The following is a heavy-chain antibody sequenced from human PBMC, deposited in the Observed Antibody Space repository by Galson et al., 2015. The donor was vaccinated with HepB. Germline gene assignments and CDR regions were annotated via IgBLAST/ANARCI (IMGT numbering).Heavy chain of an antibody. CDR2: ISYDGSKK. J-gene: IGHJ4*02. D-gene: IGHD3-10*01. V-gene: IGHV3-30*04. CDR1: GFTFSNYA. CDR3: ETITMVRGGEDY. Sequence: SLRLSCAASGFTFSNYAMHWVRQAPGKGLEWMAVISYDGSKKYYADSVKGRFTISRDNSKNTLYLQMNSLRAEDTAVYYCETITMVRGGEDYWGQGTLVTVSP.